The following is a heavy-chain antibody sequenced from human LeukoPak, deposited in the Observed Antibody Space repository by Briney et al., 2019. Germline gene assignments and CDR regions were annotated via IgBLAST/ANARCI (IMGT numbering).Heavy chain of an antibody. Sequence: SETLSLTCAVYGGSFSGYYWSWIRQPPGKGLEWIGEINHSGSANYNPSLKSRVTISVDTSKNQFSLKLSSVTAADTAVYYCARRRVRGVIDYWGQGTLVTVSS. CDR3: ARRRVRGVIDY. J-gene: IGHJ4*02. V-gene: IGHV4-34*01. D-gene: IGHD3-10*01. CDR2: INHSGSA. CDR1: GGSFSGYY.